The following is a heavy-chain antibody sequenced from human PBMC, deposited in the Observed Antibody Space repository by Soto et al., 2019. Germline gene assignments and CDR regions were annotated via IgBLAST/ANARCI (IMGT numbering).Heavy chain of an antibody. CDR1: GGSFSGYY. J-gene: IGHJ4*02. Sequence: SETLSLTCAVYGGSFSGYYWSWIRQPPGKGLEWIGEINHSGSTNYNPSLKSRVTISVDTSKNQFSLKLGSVTAADTAVYYCARGGGYYDSSGYYYDYWGQGTLVTVSS. D-gene: IGHD3-22*01. CDR2: INHSGST. V-gene: IGHV4-34*01. CDR3: ARGGGYYDSSGYYYDY.